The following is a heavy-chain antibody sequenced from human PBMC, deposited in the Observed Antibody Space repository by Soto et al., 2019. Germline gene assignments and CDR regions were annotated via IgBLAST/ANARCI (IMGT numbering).Heavy chain of an antibody. CDR1: GGTFSSYA. CDR3: ARASERWLQLGYYFDY. J-gene: IGHJ4*02. D-gene: IGHD5-12*01. Sequence: SVKVSCKASGGTFSSYAISWVRQAPGQGLEWMGGIIPIFGTANYAQKFQGRVTITADESTSTAYMELSSLRSEDTAVYYCARASERWLQLGYYFDYWAQGTLVTVSS. V-gene: IGHV1-69*13. CDR2: IIPIFGTA.